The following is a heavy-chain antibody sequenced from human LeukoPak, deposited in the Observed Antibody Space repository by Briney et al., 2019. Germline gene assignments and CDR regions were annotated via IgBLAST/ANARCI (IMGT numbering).Heavy chain of an antibody. D-gene: IGHD5-18*01. CDR2: INTNTGNP. V-gene: IGHV7-4-1*01. CDR3: ARDLDHYTAMVTTGLGGFDP. J-gene: IGHJ5*02. Sequence: ASVNVSCKASGYTFTSYAMNWVRQAPGQGLEWMGWINTNTGNPTYAQGFTGRFVFSLDTSVSTAYLQICSLKAEDTAVYYCARDLDHYTAMVTTGLGGFDPWGQGTLVTVSS. CDR1: GYTFTSYA.